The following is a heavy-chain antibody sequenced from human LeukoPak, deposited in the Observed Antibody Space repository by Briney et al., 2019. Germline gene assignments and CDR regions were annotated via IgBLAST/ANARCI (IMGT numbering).Heavy chain of an antibody. CDR2: INPNSGGT. J-gene: IGHJ4*02. D-gene: IGHD4-17*01. CDR1: GYTFTGYY. CDR3: ARDRDGDVTPFDY. Sequence: ASVKVSCKASGYTFTGYYMYWVRQAPGQGLEWMGWINPNSGGTNYAQKFQGSVTMTRDTSISTAYMELSRLRSDDTAVYYCARDRDGDVTPFDYWGQGTLVTVSS. V-gene: IGHV1-2*02.